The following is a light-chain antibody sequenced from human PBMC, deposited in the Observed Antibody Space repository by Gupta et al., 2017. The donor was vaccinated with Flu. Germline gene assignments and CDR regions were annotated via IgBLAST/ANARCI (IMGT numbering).Light chain of an antibody. CDR3: QQSYNRPLT. CDR2: GGS. CDR1: QSINNY. V-gene: IGKV1-39*01. Sequence: QMTQPPSALSALVGDRVTITGRASQSINNYLNWYQHKPGSAPKLLIYGGSSLQHGVPARFSGSGSGTDFTLTIFSLQPEDFATYFCQQSYNRPLTFGGGTKVEI. J-gene: IGKJ4*01.